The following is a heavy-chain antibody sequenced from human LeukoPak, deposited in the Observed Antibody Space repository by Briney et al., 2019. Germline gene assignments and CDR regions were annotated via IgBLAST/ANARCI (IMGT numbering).Heavy chain of an antibody. CDR1: GFTFGDYA. V-gene: IGHV3-23*01. CDR3: AKDIVVVPAPVGYFDL. Sequence: GGSLRLSCTASGFTFGDYAMSWFRQAPGKGLEWVSGISGSGGSTYYADSVKGRFTISRDNSKNTEYLQMNSLRAEDTAVYYCAKDIVVVPAPVGYFDLWGRGTLVTVSS. J-gene: IGHJ2*01. CDR2: ISGSGGST. D-gene: IGHD2-2*01.